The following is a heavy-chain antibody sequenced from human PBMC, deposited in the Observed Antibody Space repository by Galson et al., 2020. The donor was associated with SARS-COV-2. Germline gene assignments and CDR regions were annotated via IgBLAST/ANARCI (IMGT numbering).Heavy chain of an antibody. CDR3: VRHVGNAYESKLGENWFDP. D-gene: IGHD5-12*01. V-gene: IGHV4-39*01. CDR2: IHYNGSP. CDR1: GGSITSSSYY. Sequence: ASETLSLTCSVSGGSITSSSYYWGWIRQPPGKGLEWIASIHYNGSPYYTPSLQSRVTISVDTSNNHFSLRLSSVTAADTAVYYCVRHVGNAYESKLGENWFDPWGLGTLVSVSS. J-gene: IGHJ5*02.